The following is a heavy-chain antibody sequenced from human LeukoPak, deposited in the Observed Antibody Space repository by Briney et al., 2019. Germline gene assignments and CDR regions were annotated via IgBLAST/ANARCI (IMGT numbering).Heavy chain of an antibody. D-gene: IGHD6-13*01. J-gene: IGHJ4*02. Sequence: ASVKVSCKASGYTFTNYYIHWVRQAPGQGLEWMAIINPSSGSTSYAQKFQGRVTMTRDTSTSTVYMELSSLRSEDTAMYYCAREYSNSQFDYWGQGTLVTVFS. CDR2: INPSSGST. V-gene: IGHV1-46*01. CDR1: GYTFTNYY. CDR3: AREYSNSQFDY.